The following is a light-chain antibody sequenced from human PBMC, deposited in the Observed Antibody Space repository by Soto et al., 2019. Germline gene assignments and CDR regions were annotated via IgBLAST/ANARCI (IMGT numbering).Light chain of an antibody. Sequence: DIQMTQSPSSLSASVGDRVTITCRASQTVSSYLNWYQHKPGKAPKVLIYAASSLQSGVPSRFSGSGSGTDFTLTISSLQPEDFATYYCQHADSFPLITFGQGTRLEIK. CDR1: QTVSSY. J-gene: IGKJ5*01. CDR3: QHADSFPLIT. CDR2: AAS. V-gene: IGKV1-39*01.